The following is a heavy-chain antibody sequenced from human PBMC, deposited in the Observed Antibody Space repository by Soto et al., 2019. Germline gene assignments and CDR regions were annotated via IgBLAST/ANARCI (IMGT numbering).Heavy chain of an antibody. Sequence: KPSETLSLTCTVSGGSISSSSYYWGWIRQPPGKGLEWIGSIYYSGSTYYNPSLKSRVTISVDTSKNQFSLKLSSVTAADTAVYYCARRSGYYRYGMDVWGQGTTVTVSS. CDR2: IYYSGST. V-gene: IGHV4-39*01. D-gene: IGHD3-3*01. J-gene: IGHJ6*02. CDR1: GGSISSSSYY. CDR3: ARRSGYYRYGMDV.